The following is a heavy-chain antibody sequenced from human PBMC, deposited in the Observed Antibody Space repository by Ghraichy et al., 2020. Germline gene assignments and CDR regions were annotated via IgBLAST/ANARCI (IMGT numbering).Heavy chain of an antibody. V-gene: IGHV1-18*01. CDR2: ISAYNGNT. CDR1: GYTFTSYG. Sequence: ASMKVSCKASGYTFTSYGISWVRQAPGQGLEWMGWISAYNGNTNYAQKLQGRVTMTTDTSTSTAYMELRSLRSDDTAVYYCARALQNYYDSDYYGMDVWGQGTTVTVSS. D-gene: IGHD3-22*01. J-gene: IGHJ6*02. CDR3: ARALQNYYDSDYYGMDV.